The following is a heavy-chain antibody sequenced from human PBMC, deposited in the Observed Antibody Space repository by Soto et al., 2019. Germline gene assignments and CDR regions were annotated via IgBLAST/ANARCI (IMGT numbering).Heavy chain of an antibody. D-gene: IGHD2-2*01. CDR2: IKQDGSEK. Sequence: GGSLRLSCAASGFTFSSYWMSWVRQAPGKGLEWVANIKQDGSEKYYVDSVKGRFTISRDNAKISLYLQMNILRAEDTAVYYCARGEVVPAAIYYYYYGMDVWGQGTTVTVSS. CDR1: GFTFSSYW. CDR3: ARGEVVPAAIYYYYYGMDV. J-gene: IGHJ6*02. V-gene: IGHV3-7*01.